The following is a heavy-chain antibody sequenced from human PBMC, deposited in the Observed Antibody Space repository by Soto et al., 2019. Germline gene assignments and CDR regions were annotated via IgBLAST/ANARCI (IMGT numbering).Heavy chain of an antibody. Sequence: PSETLCLTCAVYGGSFIGYYWSWIRQPPGKGLEWIGEINHSGSTNYNPSLKSRVTISVDTSKNQFSLKLSSVTAADTAVYYCARGSRVVRGVIIDYYYYYYMDVWGKGTTVTVSS. CDR2: INHSGST. CDR3: ARGSRVVRGVIIDYYYYYYMDV. V-gene: IGHV4-34*01. CDR1: GGSFIGYY. J-gene: IGHJ6*03. D-gene: IGHD3-10*01.